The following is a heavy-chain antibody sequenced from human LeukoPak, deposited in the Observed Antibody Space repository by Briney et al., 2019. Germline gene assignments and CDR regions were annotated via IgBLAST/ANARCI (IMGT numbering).Heavy chain of an antibody. V-gene: IGHV3-23*01. Sequence: PGGSLRLSCAASGFTFSSYGMSWVRQAPGKGLEWVSAISGSGGSTYYADSVKGRFTISRDNSKNTLYLQMNSLRAEDTAVYYCAKGDCSGGSCYGKGIDYWGQGTLVTVSS. D-gene: IGHD2-15*01. CDR1: GFTFSSYG. CDR2: ISGSGGST. J-gene: IGHJ4*02. CDR3: AKGDCSGGSCYGKGIDY.